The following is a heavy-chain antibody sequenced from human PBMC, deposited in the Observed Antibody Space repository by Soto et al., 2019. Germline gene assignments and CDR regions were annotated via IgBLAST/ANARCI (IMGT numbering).Heavy chain of an antibody. D-gene: IGHD4-17*01. CDR2: MNPNNGDT. CDR1: GYPFTTYD. V-gene: IGHV1-8*01. Sequence: QGQMVQSGAEVKKPGASVKVSCKASGYPFTTYDINWLRQAAGQGLEWMGWMNPNNGDTSYAQKFQGRVTMTRDTSISTAYMELTSLRSEETAVYYCARECSDYASYLGQGTLVTVSS. J-gene: IGHJ4*02. CDR3: ARECSDYASY.